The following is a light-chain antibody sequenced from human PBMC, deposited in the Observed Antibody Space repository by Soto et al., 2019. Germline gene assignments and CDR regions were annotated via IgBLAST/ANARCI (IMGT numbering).Light chain of an antibody. V-gene: IGKV3-15*01. J-gene: IGKJ1*01. CDR3: QHYNTWPWT. Sequence: EVVMRQSPATLSVSAGERATLSCGASHSVIRSLSWYQQNPGQAPRLPISGAYTRAAGIPARLSGSGSGTEFTLPISSLQSEDFAVYYCQHYNTWPWTFGQGTKVDI. CDR1: HSVIRS. CDR2: GAY.